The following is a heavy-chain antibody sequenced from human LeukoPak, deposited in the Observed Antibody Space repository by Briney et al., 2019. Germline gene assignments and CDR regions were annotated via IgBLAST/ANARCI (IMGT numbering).Heavy chain of an antibody. D-gene: IGHD3-3*01. CDR1: GFTFSSYG. V-gene: IGHV3-30*02. CDR2: IWYDGSNK. Sequence: GGSLRLSCAASGFTFSSYGMHWVRQAPGKGLEWVAVIWYDGSNKYYADSVKGRFTISKDNSKNTLYLQMNSLRAEDTAVYYCAKDRYAVFGVVLNYYYYGMDVWGQGTTVTVSS. CDR3: AKDRYAVFGVVLNYYYYGMDV. J-gene: IGHJ6*02.